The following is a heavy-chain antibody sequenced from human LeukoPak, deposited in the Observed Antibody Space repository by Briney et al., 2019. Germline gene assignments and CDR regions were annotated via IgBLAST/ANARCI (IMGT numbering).Heavy chain of an antibody. CDR2: INAGTSKT. Sequence: ASVKVSCKASGYTFTSYAIHWARQAPGQRLEWMGWINAGTSKTKYSQKFQGRVTITRDTSASTVYMELSSLRSEDTAIYYCARSEGDYGDYGFFVYWGQGTLVAVSS. CDR1: GYTFTSYA. V-gene: IGHV1-3*01. D-gene: IGHD4-17*01. CDR3: ARSEGDYGDYGFFVY. J-gene: IGHJ4*02.